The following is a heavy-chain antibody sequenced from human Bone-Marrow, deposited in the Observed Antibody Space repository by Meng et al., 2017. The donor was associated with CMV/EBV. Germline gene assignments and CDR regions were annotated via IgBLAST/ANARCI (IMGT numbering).Heavy chain of an antibody. CDR3: ARSPEQQPGQDF. Sequence: GESLKISCAASGFTFSSYAMSWVRQAPGKGLEWVSAISGSGGSTYYADSVKGRFTISRDNSKNTLYLQMNSLRAEDTAVYYCARSPEQQPGQDFWGQGTLVTVSS. V-gene: IGHV3-23*01. CDR1: GFTFSSYA. D-gene: IGHD6-13*01. J-gene: IGHJ4*02. CDR2: ISGSGGST.